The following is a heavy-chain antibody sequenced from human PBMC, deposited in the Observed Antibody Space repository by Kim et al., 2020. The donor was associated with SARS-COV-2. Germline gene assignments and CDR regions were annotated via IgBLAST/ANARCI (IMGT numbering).Heavy chain of an antibody. D-gene: IGHD2-2*01. Sequence: GGSLRLSCAASGFTFSSYSMNWVRQAPGKGLEWVSSISSSSSYIYYADSVKGRFTISRDNAKNSLYLQMNSLRAEDTAVYYCARDYCSSTSCYYGPYYYYGMDVWGQGTTVTVSS. CDR1: GFTFSSYS. J-gene: IGHJ6*02. CDR2: ISSSSSYI. CDR3: ARDYCSSTSCYYGPYYYYGMDV. V-gene: IGHV3-21*01.